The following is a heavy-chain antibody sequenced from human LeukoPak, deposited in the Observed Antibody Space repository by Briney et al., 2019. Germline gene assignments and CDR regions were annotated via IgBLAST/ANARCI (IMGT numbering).Heavy chain of an antibody. J-gene: IGHJ6*03. CDR1: GFTFSRYW. Sequence: GGSLRLSCEASGFTFSRYWMHWVRQAPGKGLVWVSRINSDGSRTTYADSVKGRFTISRDNAKNTLYLQMNGLRAEDTAVYYCARRAGITMVRGTNYYYYYYMDVWGKGTTVTISS. CDR3: ARRAGITMVRGTNYYYYYYMDV. D-gene: IGHD3-10*01. CDR2: INSDGSRT. V-gene: IGHV3-74*01.